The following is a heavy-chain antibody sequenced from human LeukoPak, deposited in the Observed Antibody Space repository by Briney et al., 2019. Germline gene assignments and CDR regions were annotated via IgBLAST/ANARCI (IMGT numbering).Heavy chain of an antibody. CDR3: AELGITMVGGV. J-gene: IGHJ6*04. Sequence: GGSLRLSCVASGFTFRSYGIHWVRQAPGKGLEWLAFIWYDEITKNYADSVKGRSTISRDNAKNSLYLQMNSLRAEDTAVYYCAELGITMVGGVWGKGTTVTISS. CDR2: IWYDEITK. CDR1: GFTFRSYG. D-gene: IGHD3-10*02. V-gene: IGHV3-33*03.